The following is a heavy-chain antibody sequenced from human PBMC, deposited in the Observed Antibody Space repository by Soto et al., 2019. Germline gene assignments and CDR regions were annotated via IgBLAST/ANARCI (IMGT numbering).Heavy chain of an antibody. J-gene: IGHJ6*03. CDR2: MNPNSGNT. CDR3: GRVFNLGFWSGPFDYYYYMDV. V-gene: IGHV1-8*01. D-gene: IGHD3-3*01. CDR1: GYTFTSYD. Sequence: GASVKVSCKASGYTFTSYDINWVRQATGRGLEGMGWMNPNSGNTGYAQKVQGRVTMTRNTSIRTAYMELSRLRWEDTAEDYWGRVFNLGFWSGPFDYYYYMDVLAKRTTVTVSS.